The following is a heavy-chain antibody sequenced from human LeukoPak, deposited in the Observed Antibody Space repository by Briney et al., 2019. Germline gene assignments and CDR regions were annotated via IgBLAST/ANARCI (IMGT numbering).Heavy chain of an antibody. D-gene: IGHD1-26*01. CDR1: GGSISSYY. V-gene: IGHV4-59*06. J-gene: IGHJ5*02. Sequence: SETLSLTCTVSGGSISSYYWTWIRRRPGRGLEWIGHTFYTGSTYYNPSLKNRLSMSVDTSKNQFSLNLTSVTAADTAVYFCARAVSMQIWWETVFDPWGQGTQVTVSS. CDR2: TFYTGST. CDR3: ARAVSMQIWWETVFDP.